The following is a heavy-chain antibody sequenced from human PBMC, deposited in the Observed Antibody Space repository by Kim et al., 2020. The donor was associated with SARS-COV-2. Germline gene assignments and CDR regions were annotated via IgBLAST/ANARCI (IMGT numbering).Heavy chain of an antibody. Sequence: ASVKVSCKASGYTFTSYGISWVRQAPGQGLEWMGWISAYNGNTNYAQKLQGRVTMTTDTSTSTANMELRSLRSDDTAVYYCARGPGGIAVAGATDAFDYWGQGTLVTVSS. CDR3: ARGPGGIAVAGATDAFDY. D-gene: IGHD6-19*01. J-gene: IGHJ4*02. V-gene: IGHV1-18*01. CDR1: GYTFTSYG. CDR2: ISAYNGNT.